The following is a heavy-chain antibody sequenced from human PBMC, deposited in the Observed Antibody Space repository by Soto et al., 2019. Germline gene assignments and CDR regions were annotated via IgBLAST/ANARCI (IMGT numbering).Heavy chain of an antibody. CDR1: GFTFSSYG. Sequence: ESGGGVVQPGRSLRLSCAASGFTFSSYGMHWVRQAPGKGLEWVAVIWYDGSNKYYADSVKGRFTISRDNSKNTLYLQMNSLRAEDTAVYYCARDQWFGELAYYYYGMDVWGQGTTVTVSS. CDR2: IWYDGSNK. D-gene: IGHD3-10*01. V-gene: IGHV3-33*01. J-gene: IGHJ6*02. CDR3: ARDQWFGELAYYYYGMDV.